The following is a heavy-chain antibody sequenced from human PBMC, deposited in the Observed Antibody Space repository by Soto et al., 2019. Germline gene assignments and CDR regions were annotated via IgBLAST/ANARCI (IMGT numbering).Heavy chain of an antibody. Sequence: GGSLRLSCAASGFTFGSYGMHWVRQAPGKGLEWVAVISYDGSNKYYADSVKGRFTIPRDNSKNTLYLQMNSLRAEDTAVYYCAKDGSSYGYGGDYWGQGTLVTVSS. D-gene: IGHD5-18*01. V-gene: IGHV3-30*18. CDR3: AKDGSSYGYGGDY. J-gene: IGHJ4*02. CDR1: GFTFGSYG. CDR2: ISYDGSNK.